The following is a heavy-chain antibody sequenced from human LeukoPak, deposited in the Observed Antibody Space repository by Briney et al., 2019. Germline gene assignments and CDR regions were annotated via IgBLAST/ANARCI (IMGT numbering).Heavy chain of an antibody. CDR2: INQDGSAK. J-gene: IGHJ4*02. CDR3: ARRGGSSSRRSPIDY. D-gene: IGHD6-6*01. CDR1: GFTFSNYW. Sequence: GGSLRLSCAASGFTFSNYWMTWVRQAPGKGLEWVANINQDGSAKYYVGSVRGRFTISRGNAKNSLFLQMNGLRAEDTAVYYCARRGGSSSRRSPIDYWGQGTLVTVSP. V-gene: IGHV3-7*01.